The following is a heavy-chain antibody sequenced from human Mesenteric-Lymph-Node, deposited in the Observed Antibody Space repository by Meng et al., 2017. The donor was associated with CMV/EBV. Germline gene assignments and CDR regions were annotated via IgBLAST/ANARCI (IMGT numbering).Heavy chain of an antibody. J-gene: IGHJ5*02. Sequence: CKASGSAFTGYYMHWVRQAPGQGLEWMGWINPNSGGTNYAQKFQGRVTMTRDTSISTAYMELSRLRSDDTAVYYCARGDTAMVGGFDPWGQGTLVTVSS. D-gene: IGHD5-18*01. CDR1: GSAFTGYY. V-gene: IGHV1-2*02. CDR3: ARGDTAMVGGFDP. CDR2: INPNSGGT.